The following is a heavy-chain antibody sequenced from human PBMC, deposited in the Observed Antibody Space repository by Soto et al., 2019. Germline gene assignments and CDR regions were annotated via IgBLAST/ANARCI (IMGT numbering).Heavy chain of an antibody. V-gene: IGHV1-69*13. CDR2: IIPIFGTA. D-gene: IGHD2-15*01. Sequence: ASVKVSCKASGGTFSSYAISWVRQAPGQELEWMGGIIPIFGTANYAQKFQGRVTITADESTSTAYMELSSLRSEDTAVYYCARGGDIVVVVAATPGTYYFDYWGQGTLVTVSS. J-gene: IGHJ4*02. CDR1: GGTFSSYA. CDR3: ARGGDIVVVVAATPGTYYFDY.